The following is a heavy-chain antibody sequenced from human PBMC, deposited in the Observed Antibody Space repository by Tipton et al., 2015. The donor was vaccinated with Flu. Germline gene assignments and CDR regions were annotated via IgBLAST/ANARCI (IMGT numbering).Heavy chain of an antibody. CDR1: GFTFTSYA. V-gene: IGHV3-23*01. Sequence: LSLTCAASGFTFTSYAMSWVRQAPGKGLEWISAISGSGNATYYAESVKGRFTISRDNVKNTLFLQMHSLRAEDTAIYYCAKDSAPWGQGTLVTVSS. J-gene: IGHJ5*02. CDR2: ISGSGNAT. CDR3: AKDSAP.